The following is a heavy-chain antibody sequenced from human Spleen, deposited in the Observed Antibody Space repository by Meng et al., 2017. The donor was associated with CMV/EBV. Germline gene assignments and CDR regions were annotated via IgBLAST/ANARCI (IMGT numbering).Heavy chain of an antibody. CDR1: LTFSSYA. D-gene: IGHD2-15*01. CDR3: AKYQWVGPGGRSATAIDY. V-gene: IGHV3-23*01. Sequence: LTFSSYAMSGVRQAPGKGLEWVSAVSGSGGSTYYADSVKGRFTISRDNSKNTLYLQMNSLRAEDTAVYYCAKYQWVGPGGRSATAIDYWGQGTLVTVSS. J-gene: IGHJ4*02. CDR2: VSGSGGST.